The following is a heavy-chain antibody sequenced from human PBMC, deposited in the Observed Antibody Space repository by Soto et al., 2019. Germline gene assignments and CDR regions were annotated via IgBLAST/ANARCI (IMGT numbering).Heavy chain of an antibody. CDR3: ARRVVGNTNWFDP. V-gene: IGHV5-51*01. CDR1: GYGFTTYW. CDR2: IYPGDSDT. J-gene: IGHJ5*02. D-gene: IGHD1-26*01. Sequence: PGESLKISCKGSGYGFTTYWITWVRQMPGKGLEWMGIIYPGDSDTIYSPSFQGQVTISADKSISTAYLQWSSLKASDTAMYYCARRVVGNTNWFDPWGQGTQVTVSS.